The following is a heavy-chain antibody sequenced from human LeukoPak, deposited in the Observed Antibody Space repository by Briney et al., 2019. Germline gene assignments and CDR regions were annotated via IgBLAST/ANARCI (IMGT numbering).Heavy chain of an antibody. J-gene: IGHJ4*02. Sequence: GGSLRLSCAASGFTFSSYWMHWVRQAPGKGLVWVSRIKSDGSSTSYADSGKGRFTISRDNAKNTLYLQMNSLRDEDTAVYYCARAMVPLFENWGQGTLVTVSS. CDR1: GFTFSSYW. V-gene: IGHV3-74*01. CDR2: IKSDGSST. D-gene: IGHD4/OR15-4a*01. CDR3: ARAMVPLFEN.